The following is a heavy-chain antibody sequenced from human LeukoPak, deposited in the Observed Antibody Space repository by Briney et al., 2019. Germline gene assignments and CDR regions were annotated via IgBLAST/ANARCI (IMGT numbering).Heavy chain of an antibody. Sequence: ASVKVSCKASGYTFTSYYMHWVRQAPGQGLEWMGIINPSGGTTSYSQKFQGRVTMTRDTSTSTVYMELSSLRSEDTAVYYCARAGNILPESIWGQGTMVIVSS. CDR3: ARAGNILPESI. V-gene: IGHV1-46*01. J-gene: IGHJ3*02. CDR2: INPSGGTT. CDR1: GYTFTSYY. D-gene: IGHD1-26*01.